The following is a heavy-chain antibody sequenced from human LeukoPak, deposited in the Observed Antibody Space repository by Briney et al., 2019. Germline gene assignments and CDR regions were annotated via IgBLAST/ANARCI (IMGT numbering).Heavy chain of an antibody. J-gene: IGHJ4*02. D-gene: IGHD1-26*01. Sequence: GRSLRLSCAASGFTFSSYAMSWVRQAPEKGLEWVSTISGSGGGTYYADSVKGRFTIPRDDSKNTLYLQMNSLRAEDTAVYYCVKDLGRYRNNCFDYWGQGTLVTVSS. CDR3: VKDLGRYRNNCFDY. CDR1: GFTFSSYA. V-gene: IGHV3-23*01. CDR2: ISGSGGGT.